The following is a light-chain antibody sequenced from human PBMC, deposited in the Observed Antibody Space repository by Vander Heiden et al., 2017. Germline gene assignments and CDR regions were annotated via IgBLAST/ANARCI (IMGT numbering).Light chain of an antibody. CDR3: QQYDTPQTYT. Sequence: DVQMPQSPSSLSSSVGEGVPITCHTHQDINNYLKWYQQKPGKAPTLLIYYASNWETGGTSRFSGSGSGTDFTFTISSMQPEDIATYYCQQYDTPQTYTFGQGTKLEIK. V-gene: IGKV1-33*01. CDR2: YAS. CDR1: QDINNY. J-gene: IGKJ2*01.